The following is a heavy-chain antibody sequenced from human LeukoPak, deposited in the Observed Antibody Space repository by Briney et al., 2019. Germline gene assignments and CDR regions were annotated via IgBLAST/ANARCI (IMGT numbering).Heavy chain of an antibody. CDR2: INTDGST. V-gene: IGHV3-74*01. Sequence: PGGSLRLSCAASGLTFSSYWMHWVRQAPGKGLVWVSRINTDGSTVYADSVRGRFTISRDNSKNMLYLQMNSLRAEDTAVYYCVKGRISEDGLDFWGQGTLVTVSS. CDR3: VKGRISEDGLDF. CDR1: GLTFSSYW. D-gene: IGHD6-13*01. J-gene: IGHJ4*02.